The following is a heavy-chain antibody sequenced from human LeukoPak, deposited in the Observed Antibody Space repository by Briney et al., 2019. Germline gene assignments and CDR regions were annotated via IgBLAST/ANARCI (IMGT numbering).Heavy chain of an antibody. CDR2: ISGSGGST. V-gene: IGHV3-23*01. J-gene: IGHJ4*02. D-gene: IGHD5-12*01. CDR1: GFTFSSYA. Sequence: HPGGSLRLSCAASGFTFSSYAMSWVRQAPGKGLEWVSAISGSGGSTYYADSVKGRFTISRDNSKNTLYLQMNSLRAEDTEVYYCEKGVDRVATSSFDYWGQGTLVTVSS. CDR3: EKGVDRVATSSFDY.